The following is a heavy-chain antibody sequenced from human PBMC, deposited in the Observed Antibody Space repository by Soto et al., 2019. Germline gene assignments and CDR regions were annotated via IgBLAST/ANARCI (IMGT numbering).Heavy chain of an antibody. CDR2: TGSGTGPG. J-gene: IGHJ4*02. CDR3: ARRHSGGSFRFFDS. CDR1: GGSLSTNP. Sequence: SVKVSCKASGGSLSTNPISWVRQAPGQGLEWMGGTGSGTGPGNHAQKFQGRLTVTADKSTSTVYMELTNLSSEDTAVYYCARRHSGGSFRFFDSWGQGTLVTVSS. V-gene: IGHV1-69*06. D-gene: IGHD2-15*01.